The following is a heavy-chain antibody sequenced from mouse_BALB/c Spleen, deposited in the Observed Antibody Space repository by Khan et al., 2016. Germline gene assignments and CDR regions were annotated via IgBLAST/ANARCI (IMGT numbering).Heavy chain of an antibody. CDR1: GFTFSGFW. Sequence: EVQLLETGGGLVQPGGSRGLSCEGSGFTFSGFWMSWVRQTPGKTLEWIGDINADGSAINYEPSIKDRFTIFRDTDTNTLYLQMSNVRSEDTATYFCMGYGCYYFDYWGQCTTLTVSS. CDR2: INADGSAI. CDR3: MGYGCYYFDY. D-gene: IGHD2-2*01. V-gene: IGHV11-2*02. J-gene: IGHJ2*01.